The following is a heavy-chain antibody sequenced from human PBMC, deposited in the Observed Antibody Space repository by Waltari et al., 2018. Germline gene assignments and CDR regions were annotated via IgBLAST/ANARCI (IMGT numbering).Heavy chain of an antibody. CDR1: GFTFSSYS. Sequence: EVQLVESGGGLVQPGGSLRLSCAASGFTFSSYSMNWVRPAPGKGLGWVSYISSSSSTIDDAESGKGRLTISGDNAKKSRYRQMNSLRAEDTAVYYCAGRRGGGATEFAWDYYYGMDVWGQGTTVTVSS. CDR3: AGRRGGGATEFAWDYYYGMDV. CDR2: ISSSSSTI. J-gene: IGHJ6*02. D-gene: IGHD1-26*01. V-gene: IGHV3-48*01.